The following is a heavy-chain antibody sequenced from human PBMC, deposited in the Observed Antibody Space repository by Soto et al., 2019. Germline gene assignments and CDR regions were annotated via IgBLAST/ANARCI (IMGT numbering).Heavy chain of an antibody. J-gene: IGHJ6*02. CDR2: IYPGDSDT. Sequence: GESLKISCKGSGYSFTSYWIGWVRQMPGKGLEWMGIIYPGDSDTRYSPSFQGQVTISADKSISTAYLQWSSLKASDTAMYYCARHWYGSCSSTSCYHRYDFWSGPPGGMDVWGQGTTGTVS. CDR3: ARHWYGSCSSTSCYHRYDFWSGPPGGMDV. D-gene: IGHD2-2*01. V-gene: IGHV5-51*01. CDR1: GYSFTSYW.